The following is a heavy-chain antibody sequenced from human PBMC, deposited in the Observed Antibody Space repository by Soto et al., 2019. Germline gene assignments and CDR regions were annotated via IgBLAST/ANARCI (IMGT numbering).Heavy chain of an antibody. J-gene: IGHJ1*01. CDR2: IDPSDSYT. D-gene: IGHD6-25*01. CDR1: GYSFTSYW. Sequence: GESLKISCKGSGYSFTSYWISWVRQMPGKGLEWMGRIDPSDSYTNYSPSFQGHVTISADKSISTAYLQWSSLKASDTAMYYCARPGYFAEYFQHWGQGTLVTVSS. CDR3: ARPGYFAEYFQH. V-gene: IGHV5-10-1*01.